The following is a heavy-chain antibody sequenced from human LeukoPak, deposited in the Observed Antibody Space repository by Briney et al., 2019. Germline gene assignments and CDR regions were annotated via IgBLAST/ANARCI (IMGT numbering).Heavy chain of an antibody. J-gene: IGHJ4*02. Sequence: GGSLRLSCAASGFTFSSYNMNWVRQAPGKGLEWVSSITSSSSYTFYADSVKGRFTISRDNAKNSLYLQMNSLRAEDTAVYYCASLGYCSGSSCRAPFDYWGQGTLVTVSS. V-gene: IGHV3-21*01. D-gene: IGHD2-15*01. CDR2: ITSSSSYT. CDR1: GFTFSSYN. CDR3: ASLGYCSGSSCRAPFDY.